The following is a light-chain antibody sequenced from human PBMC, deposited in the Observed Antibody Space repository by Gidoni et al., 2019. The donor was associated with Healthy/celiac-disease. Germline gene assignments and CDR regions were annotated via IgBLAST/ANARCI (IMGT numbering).Light chain of an antibody. V-gene: IGKV1-33*01. CDR2: DAS. CDR1: QDSSNY. Sequence: DIKMTQSPSSLSASVGDRVTITCQASQDSSNYLNWYQQKPGKAPKLLIYDASNLETGVPPRFSGSGSGTDFTFTISSLQPEDIATYYCQQYDNPSITFXQXTRLEIK. J-gene: IGKJ5*01. CDR3: QQYDNPSIT.